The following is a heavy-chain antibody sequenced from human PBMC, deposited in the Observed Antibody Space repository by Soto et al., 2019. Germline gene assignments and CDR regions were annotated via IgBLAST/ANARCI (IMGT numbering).Heavy chain of an antibody. D-gene: IGHD4-17*01. Sequence: PGESLKISCKGSGYSFTSYWISWVRQMPGKGLEWMGRIDPSDSYTNYSPSFQGHVTISADKSISTAYLQWSSLKASDTAMYYCARNLRLADYYVMDVSGIGTTVTVSS. CDR3: ARNLRLADYYVMDV. CDR2: IDPSDSYT. V-gene: IGHV5-10-1*01. J-gene: IGHJ6*04. CDR1: GYSFTSYW.